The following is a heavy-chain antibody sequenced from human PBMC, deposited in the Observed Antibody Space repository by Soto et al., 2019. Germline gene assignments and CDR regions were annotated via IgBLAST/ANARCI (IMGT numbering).Heavy chain of an antibody. V-gene: IGHV3-23*01. Sequence: EVQLLESGGGLVQPGGSLRLSCAASGFTFSSYAMSWVRQAPGKGLEWVSAISGSGGSTYYADSVKGRFTISRDNSKNTLYLQMNSLGAEDTAVYYCAKDRRGYCSSTSCPNWYFDLWGRGTLVTVSS. CDR3: AKDRRGYCSSTSCPNWYFDL. CDR1: GFTFSSYA. J-gene: IGHJ2*01. D-gene: IGHD2-2*01. CDR2: ISGSGGST.